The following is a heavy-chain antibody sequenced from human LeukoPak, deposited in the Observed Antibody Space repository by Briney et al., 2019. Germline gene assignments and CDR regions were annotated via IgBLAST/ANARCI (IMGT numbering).Heavy chain of an antibody. J-gene: IGHJ4*02. CDR2: IYYSGST. CDR3: ATNRDTYGRDY. CDR1: GGSVSSGSYY. Sequence: SETLSLTCTVSGGSVSSGSYYWSWIRQPPGKGLEWIGYIYYSGSTSYNPSLKSRVTISMDKSKNQISLKLSSVTAADTAVYYCATNRDTYGRDYWCQGTLVTVSS. V-gene: IGHV4-61*01. D-gene: IGHD5-18*01.